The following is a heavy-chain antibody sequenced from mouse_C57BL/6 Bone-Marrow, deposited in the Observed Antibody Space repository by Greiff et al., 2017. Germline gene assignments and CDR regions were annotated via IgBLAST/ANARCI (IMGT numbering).Heavy chain of an antibody. D-gene: IGHD1-1*01. V-gene: IGHV10-1*01. CDR3: VRTGYGSSLLFAY. CDR2: IRSKSNNYAT. Sequence: EVMLVESGGGLVQPKGSLKLSCAASGFSFNTYAMNWVRQAPGKGLEWVARIRSKSNNYATYYADSVKDRFTISRDDSESMLYLQMNNLKTEDTAMYYCVRTGYGSSLLFAYWGQGTLVTVSA. J-gene: IGHJ3*01. CDR1: GFSFNTYA.